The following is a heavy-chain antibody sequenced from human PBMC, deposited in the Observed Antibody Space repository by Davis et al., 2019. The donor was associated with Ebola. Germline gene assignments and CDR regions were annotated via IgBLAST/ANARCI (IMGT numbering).Heavy chain of an antibody. Sequence: PGGSLRLSCSASGFTFSSYAMHWVRQAPGKGLEYVSAISSNGGSTYYADSVKGRFTISRDNSKNTLYLQMSSLRAEDTAVYYCVKGGGSSSWPRGYYYYGMDVWGQGTTVTVSS. CDR1: GFTFSSYA. V-gene: IGHV3-64D*06. J-gene: IGHJ6*02. D-gene: IGHD6-13*01. CDR3: VKGGGSSSWPRGYYYYGMDV. CDR2: ISSNGGST.